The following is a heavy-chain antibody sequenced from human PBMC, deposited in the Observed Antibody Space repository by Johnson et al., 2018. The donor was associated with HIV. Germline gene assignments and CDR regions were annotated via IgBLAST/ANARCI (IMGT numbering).Heavy chain of an antibody. V-gene: IGHV3-15*01. D-gene: IGHD4-23*01. CDR2: IKSKTDGGTT. Sequence: VQLVESGGDSVQPGGSLRLSCAASGFIFSNYWLHWVRQAPGKGLEWVGRIKSKTDGGTTDYAAPVKGRFTISRDNAKNSLHLQMNSLRDEDTAVYYCANSLLLDAFNIWGQGTMVTVSS. CDR3: ANSLLLDAFNI. J-gene: IGHJ3*02. CDR1: GFIFSNYW.